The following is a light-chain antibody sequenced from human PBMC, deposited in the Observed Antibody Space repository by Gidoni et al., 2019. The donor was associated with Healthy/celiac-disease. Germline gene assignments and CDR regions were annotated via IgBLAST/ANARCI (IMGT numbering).Light chain of an antibody. CDR3: QQYGSSPWT. CDR1: QSVSSSY. J-gene: IGKJ1*01. CDR2: GAS. Sequence: EIVLTQSPGTLSLSPGESATLSGRASQSVSSSYLAWYQQKPGQAPRLLIYGASSRATGIPDRFSGSGSGTDFTLTISRLEPEEFALYYCQQYGSSPWTFXXXTKVEIK. V-gene: IGKV3-20*01.